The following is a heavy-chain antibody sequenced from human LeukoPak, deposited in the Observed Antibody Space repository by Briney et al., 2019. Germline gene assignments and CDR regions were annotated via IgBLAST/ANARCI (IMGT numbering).Heavy chain of an antibody. J-gene: IGHJ4*02. CDR2: INQDGSEQ. CDR1: GFTFSSYW. CDR3: AKDFYDILTGPDY. D-gene: IGHD3-9*01. Sequence: GGSLRLSCAASGFTFSSYWMSGVRQAPGKGLEWVANINQDGSEQYYVDSVKGRFTISRDNAKNSLYLQMNSLRAEDTALYYCAKDFYDILTGPDYWGQGTLVTVSS. V-gene: IGHV3-7*03.